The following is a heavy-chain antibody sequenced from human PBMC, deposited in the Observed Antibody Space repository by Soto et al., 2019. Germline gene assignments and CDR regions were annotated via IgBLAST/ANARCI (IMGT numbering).Heavy chain of an antibody. CDR3: TKEKSVMYSGYDAFDI. J-gene: IGHJ3*02. D-gene: IGHD5-12*01. CDR2: ISSSGTI. CDR1: GFTFSSYE. V-gene: IGHV3-48*03. Sequence: PGGSLRLSCAASGFTFSSYEMDWVRQAPGKGLEWVAYISSSGTILYGDSVKGRFTISRANADNSLYLQLNSLTAEDTAVYYCTKEKSVMYSGYDAFDIWGRGTMVTVSS.